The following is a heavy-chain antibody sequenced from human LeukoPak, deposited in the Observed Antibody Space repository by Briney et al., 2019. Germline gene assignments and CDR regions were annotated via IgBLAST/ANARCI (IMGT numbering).Heavy chain of an antibody. J-gene: IGHJ4*02. CDR2: ISTSGGSS. Sequence: GGSLRLSCAASGFTFSSYAMSWVRQALGKGLEWVSGISTSGGSSSYADSVKGRFTISRDNPRNTLYMQMNSLRAEDTALYYCAIMHPYYDGSGYWVQWGQGTLVTVSP. D-gene: IGHD3-22*01. CDR1: GFTFSSYA. CDR3: AIMHPYYDGSGYWVQ. V-gene: IGHV3-23*01.